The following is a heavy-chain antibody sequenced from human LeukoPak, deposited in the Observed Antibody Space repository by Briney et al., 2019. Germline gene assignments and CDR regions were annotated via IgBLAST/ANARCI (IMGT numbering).Heavy chain of an antibody. J-gene: IGHJ4*02. CDR2: IYTSGST. V-gene: IGHV4-4*07. Sequence: SETLSLTCTVSGGSISSYYWSWIRQPAGKGLEWIGRIYTSGSTNYNPSLKSRVTMSVDTSKNQFSLKLSSVTAADTAVYYCARDTGNSSGWYDRDELAGALDYWGQGTLVTVSS. CDR3: ARDTGNSSGWYDRDELAGALDY. D-gene: IGHD6-19*01. CDR1: GGSISSYY.